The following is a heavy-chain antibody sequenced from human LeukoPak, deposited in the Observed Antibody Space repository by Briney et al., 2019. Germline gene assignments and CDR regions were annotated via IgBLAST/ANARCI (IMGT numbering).Heavy chain of an antibody. J-gene: IGHJ3*02. CDR2: IYYSGST. CDR1: GSSISSYY. D-gene: IGHD3-10*01. CDR3: ARSTPITMVRGVIMGAFDI. Sequence: PSETLSLTCTVSGSSISSYYWSWIRQPPGKGLEWIGYIYYSGSTNYNPSLKSRVTISVDTSKNQFSLKLSSVTAADTAVYYCARSTPITMVRGVIMGAFDIWGQGTMVTVSS. V-gene: IGHV4-59*01.